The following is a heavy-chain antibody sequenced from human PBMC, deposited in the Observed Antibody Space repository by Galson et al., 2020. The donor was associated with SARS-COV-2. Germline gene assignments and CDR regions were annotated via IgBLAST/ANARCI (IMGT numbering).Heavy chain of an antibody. V-gene: IGHV1-69*13. Sequence: SVKVSCKASGGTFSSYAISWVRQAPGQGLEWMGGIIPIFGTANYAQKFQGRVTITADESTSTAYMELSSLRSEDTAVYYCASGGWYSSSYRLNGFDPWGQGTLVTVSS. CDR1: GGTFSSYA. CDR2: IIPIFGTA. J-gene: IGHJ5*02. CDR3: ASGGWYSSSYRLNGFDP. D-gene: IGHD6-13*01.